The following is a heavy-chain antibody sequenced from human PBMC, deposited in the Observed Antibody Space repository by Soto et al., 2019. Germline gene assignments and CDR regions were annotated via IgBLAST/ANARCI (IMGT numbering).Heavy chain of an antibody. CDR3: GRGGSPRGAFDI. V-gene: IGHV3-30-3*01. J-gene: IGHJ3*02. D-gene: IGHD2-15*01. Sequence: GGSLRLSCAASGFTFSSYAMHWVRQAPGKGLEWVAVISYDGSNKYYADSVKGRFTISRDNSKNTLYLQMNSLRAEDTAVYYCGRGGSPRGAFDICGQGTMVTVSS. CDR2: ISYDGSNK. CDR1: GFTFSSYA.